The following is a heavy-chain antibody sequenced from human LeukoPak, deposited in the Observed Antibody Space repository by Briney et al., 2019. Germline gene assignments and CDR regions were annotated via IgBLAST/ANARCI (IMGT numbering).Heavy chain of an antibody. CDR1: GYTFTVYY. D-gene: IGHD6-19*01. CDR2: INPNSGGT. Sequence: ASVTVSCKASGYTFTVYYMHWVRQAPGQGLEWMGWINPNSGGTNYAQKFQGRVTMTRDTSISTAYMELSRLRSDDTAVYYCARDSSGWTLDYWGQGTLVTVSS. V-gene: IGHV1-2*02. J-gene: IGHJ4*02. CDR3: ARDSSGWTLDY.